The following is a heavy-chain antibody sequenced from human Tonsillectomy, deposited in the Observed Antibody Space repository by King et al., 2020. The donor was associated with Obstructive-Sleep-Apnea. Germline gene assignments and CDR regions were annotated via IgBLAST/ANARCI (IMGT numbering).Heavy chain of an antibody. D-gene: IGHD3-22*01. CDR1: GFTFSSYG. CDR2: IRYDGSNK. CDR3: AKGDYYDSSGYFVAFDI. Sequence: VQLVESGGGVVQPGRSLRLSCAASGFTFSSYGMHWVRQAPGKGVEWVAFIRYDGSNKYYADSVKGRFTISRDNSKNTLYLQMNSLRAEDTAVYYCAKGDYYDSSGYFVAFDIWGQGTMVIVSS. V-gene: IGHV3-30*02. J-gene: IGHJ3*02.